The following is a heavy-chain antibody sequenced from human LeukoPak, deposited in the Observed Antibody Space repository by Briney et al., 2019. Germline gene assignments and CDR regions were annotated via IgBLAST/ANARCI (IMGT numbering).Heavy chain of an antibody. D-gene: IGHD3-3*01. CDR1: GDSISSSSYY. CDR3: ARVLTDFWSGYYFDY. V-gene: IGHV4-39*01. Sequence: SETLSLTCTVSGDSISSSSYYWGWVRQPPGQGLGWIGSIYYSGSTYYNPSLKSRVTISVDTSKNQFSLKLSSVTAADTAVYYCARVLTDFWSGYYFDYWGQGTLVTVSS. CDR2: IYYSGST. J-gene: IGHJ4*02.